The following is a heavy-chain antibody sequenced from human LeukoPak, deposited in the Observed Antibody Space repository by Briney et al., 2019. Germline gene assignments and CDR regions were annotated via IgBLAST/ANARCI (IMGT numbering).Heavy chain of an antibody. CDR3: AKDLYSSSWYYFDY. CDR1: GFTFDDYA. Sequence: GGSLRLSCAASGFTFDDYAMHWVRHAPGKGLEWVSGISWNSGSIGYADSVKGRFTISRDNAKNSLYLQMNSLRAEDTALYYCAKDLYSSSWYYFDYWGQGTLVTVSS. D-gene: IGHD6-13*01. J-gene: IGHJ4*02. CDR2: ISWNSGSI. V-gene: IGHV3-9*01.